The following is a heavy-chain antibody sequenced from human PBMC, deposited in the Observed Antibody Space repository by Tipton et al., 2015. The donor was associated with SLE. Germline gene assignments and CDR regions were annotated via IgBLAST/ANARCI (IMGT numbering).Heavy chain of an antibody. CDR2: ISYDGSNK. D-gene: IGHD3-3*01. CDR3: AREGTISGALDAFDT. V-gene: IGHV3-30*04. CDR1: GFTFSSYA. J-gene: IGHJ3*02. Sequence: SLRLSCAASGFTFSSYAMHWVRQAPGKGLEWVAVISYDGSNKYYADSVKGRFTVSRDNSKNTLYLQMNSLRAEDTAVYYCAREGTISGALDAFDTWGQGTMVTVSS.